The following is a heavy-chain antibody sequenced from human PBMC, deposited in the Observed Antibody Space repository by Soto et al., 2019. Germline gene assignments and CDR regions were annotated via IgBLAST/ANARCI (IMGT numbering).Heavy chain of an antibody. D-gene: IGHD1-1*01. V-gene: IGHV3-23*01. Sequence: EVQLLESGGGVVQPGGSLRLSCSASGFIFSTYTMNWVRQAPGKGLEWVSGIYGNGGQTFYADSVKGRVTISRDNSNNILFLQINTLSPDDTAVYYCTKDRVPAPRWNFDYWGKGTLVTVSS. CDR1: GFIFSTYT. J-gene: IGHJ4*02. CDR2: IYGNGGQT. CDR3: TKDRVPAPRWNFDY.